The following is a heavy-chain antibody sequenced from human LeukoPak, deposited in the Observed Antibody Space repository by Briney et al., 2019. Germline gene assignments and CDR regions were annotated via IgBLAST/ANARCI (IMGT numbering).Heavy chain of an antibody. V-gene: IGHV4-31*03. CDR2: IYYSGST. J-gene: IGHJ4*02. CDR3: ARGPYYDFWSGYELDY. CDR1: GGSVSSGGYY. Sequence: SETLSLTCTVSGGSVSSGGYYWSWTRQHPGKGLEWIGYIYYSGSTYYNPSLKSRVTISVDTSKNQFSLKLSSVTAADTAVYYCARGPYYDFWSGYELDYWGQGTLVTVSS. D-gene: IGHD3-3*01.